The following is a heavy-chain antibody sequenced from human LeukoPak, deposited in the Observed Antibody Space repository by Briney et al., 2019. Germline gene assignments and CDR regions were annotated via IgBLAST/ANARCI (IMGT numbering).Heavy chain of an antibody. D-gene: IGHD6-6*01. Sequence: PPETLSLTCAVSGYSISSSNWWGWIRQPPGKGLEWIGYIYYSGSTYYSPSLKGRVTMSIDTSKNQFSLKLSSVTAVDTAVYYCASVSARPDYYFDSWGQGTLVTVSS. CDR2: IYYSGST. V-gene: IGHV4-28*01. CDR3: ASVSARPDYYFDS. CDR1: GYSISSSNW. J-gene: IGHJ4*02.